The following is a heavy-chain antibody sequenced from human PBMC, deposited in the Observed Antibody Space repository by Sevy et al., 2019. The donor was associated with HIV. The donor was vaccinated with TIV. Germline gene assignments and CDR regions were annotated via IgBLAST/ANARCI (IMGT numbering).Heavy chain of an antibody. V-gene: IGHV3-23*01. J-gene: IGHJ4*02. CDR2: ISGSGGST. CDR3: AKATTYYYDSSGYNDY. D-gene: IGHD3-22*01. Sequence: GGSLRLSCAASGFTFSSYAMSWVRHAPGKGLEWVSAISGSGGSTYYADSVKGRFTISRDNSKNTLYLQMNSLRAEDTAVYYCAKATTYYYDSSGYNDYWGQGTLVTVSS. CDR1: GFTFSSYA.